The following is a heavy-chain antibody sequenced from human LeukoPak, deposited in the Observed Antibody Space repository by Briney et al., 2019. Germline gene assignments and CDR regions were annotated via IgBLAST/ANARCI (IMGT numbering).Heavy chain of an antibody. CDR2: IRDDGNNK. V-gene: IGHV3-30*02. CDR1: EITFRSFC. CDR3: AKDLERHIVVVTASAVDY. Sequence: GGAPGLSCAASEITFRSFCMHWGRQAPGKGLEGGAFIRDDGNNKHYAASVKGRFTISRDNSKKTLYLQMNSLRAEDTAVYYCAKDLERHIVVVTASAVDYWGQGTLVTVSS. D-gene: IGHD2-21*02. J-gene: IGHJ4*02.